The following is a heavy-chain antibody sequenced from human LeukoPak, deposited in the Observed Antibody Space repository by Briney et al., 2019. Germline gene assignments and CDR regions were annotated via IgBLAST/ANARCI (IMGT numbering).Heavy chain of an antibody. CDR1: GGSISSHY. J-gene: IGHJ4*02. Sequence: SETLSLTCTVSGGSISSHYWSWIRQPPGKGLEWIGYIYYSGSTNYNPSLKSRVTISVDTSKNQFSLKLSSVTAADTAVYYCARILYGSGSYYAYYFDHWGQGTLVTVSS. CDR3: ARILYGSGSYYAYYFDH. D-gene: IGHD3-10*01. CDR2: IYYSGST. V-gene: IGHV4-59*08.